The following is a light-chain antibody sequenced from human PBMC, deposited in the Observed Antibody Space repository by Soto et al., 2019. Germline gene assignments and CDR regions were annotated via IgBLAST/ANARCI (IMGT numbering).Light chain of an antibody. Sequence: AIQMTQSPSSLSASVGDRVTITCRASQGIRNDLGWYQQKPGKAPKLLIYAASSLQSEVPSRFSGSGSGTDFTLIFISLQPEDFATYYCLQDYNYPVTFGQGTKGDIK. CDR3: LQDYNYPVT. J-gene: IGKJ1*01. V-gene: IGKV1-6*01. CDR1: QGIRND. CDR2: AAS.